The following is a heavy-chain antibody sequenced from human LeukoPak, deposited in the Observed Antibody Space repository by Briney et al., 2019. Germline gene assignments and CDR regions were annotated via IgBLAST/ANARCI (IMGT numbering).Heavy chain of an antibody. Sequence: PGGSLRLSCAASGFTFSSYAMSWVRQAPGKGLEWDSDISGSGGSTYYADSVKGRFTIARDNSKNTLYLQMNSLRAEDTAIYYCAKRIQSAMATGYWGQGTLVTVSS. D-gene: IGHD5-18*01. CDR1: GFTFSSYA. CDR2: ISGSGGST. J-gene: IGHJ4*02. V-gene: IGHV3-23*01. CDR3: AKRIQSAMATGY.